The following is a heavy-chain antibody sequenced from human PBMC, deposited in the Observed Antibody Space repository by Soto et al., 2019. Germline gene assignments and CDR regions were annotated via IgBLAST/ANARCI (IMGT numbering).Heavy chain of an antibody. CDR3: VRLMSTDTTGYFDY. CDR1: GFSLTTPGLG. D-gene: IGHD1-1*01. J-gene: IGHJ4*02. Sequence: QITLKHSGPTLVKPTQTLTLTCTVSGFSLTTPGLGVGWIRQPPGKALEGLPLVYWHDDKRYSSSLRDRLTIARYTSNNQVVLSMTTMDPEDSATYYCVRLMSTDTTGYFDYWGQGIVVTVSS. V-gene: IGHV2-5*01. CDR2: VYWHDDK.